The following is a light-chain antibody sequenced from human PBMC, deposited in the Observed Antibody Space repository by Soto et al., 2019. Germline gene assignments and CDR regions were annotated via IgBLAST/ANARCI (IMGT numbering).Light chain of an antibody. Sequence: VLTQSPVTLSLSPGDRATLSCRASQSVSTYLAWYQQRPGQAPRLLIYDTSNRATGIPDRFSGSGSGTDFTLTISRLEPEDFAVYYCQQYHNSPRTFGQGTKVDIK. V-gene: IGKV3-20*01. CDR1: QSVSTY. J-gene: IGKJ1*01. CDR3: QQYHNSPRT. CDR2: DTS.